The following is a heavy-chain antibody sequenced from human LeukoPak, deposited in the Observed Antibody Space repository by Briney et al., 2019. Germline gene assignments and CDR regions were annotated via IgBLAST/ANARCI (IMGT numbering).Heavy chain of an antibody. CDR3: ARVVVAAPSFYYGMDG. J-gene: IGHJ6*02. V-gene: IGHV4-31*03. CDR1: GGSLSSGGSY. Sequence: SETLSLTCTVSGGSLSSGGSYWSWIRQHPGNGLEWIGYIYYSGSTYSNPSLKSRFTISVDTSKNQFSLKLSSVTAADTAVYYCARVVVAAPSFYYGMDGWGQGTTVTVSS. CDR2: IYYSGST. D-gene: IGHD2-15*01.